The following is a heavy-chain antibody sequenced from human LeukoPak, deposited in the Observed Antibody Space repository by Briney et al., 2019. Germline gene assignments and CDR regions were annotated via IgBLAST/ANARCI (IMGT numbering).Heavy chain of an antibody. J-gene: IGHJ4*02. V-gene: IGHV3-48*03. CDR3: ARSYGSGNYFDY. CDR1: GFSFSSYE. Sequence: GGSLRLSCAASGFSFSSYEMNWVRQAPGKGLEWVSYISFSGNSIYYADSVKGRFTISRDNAKNSLYLQTNSLRAEDTAVYYCARSYGSGNYFDYWGQGTLVTVSS. D-gene: IGHD3-10*01. CDR2: ISFSGNSI.